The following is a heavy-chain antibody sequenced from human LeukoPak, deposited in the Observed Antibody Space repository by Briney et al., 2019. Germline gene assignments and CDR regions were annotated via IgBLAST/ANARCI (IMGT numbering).Heavy chain of an antibody. J-gene: IGHJ4*02. V-gene: IGHV3-7*01. CDR1: GFTFSSYW. Sequence: PGGSLRLSCAASGFTFSSYWMSWVRQAPGKGLEWVANIKQDGSEKYYVDSVKGRFTISRDNAKNSLYLQMNSLRAEDTAVYYCARDGYWPDSPSWGYFDYWGQGTLVTVSS. D-gene: IGHD2-2*01. CDR3: ARDGYWPDSPSWGYFDY. CDR2: IKQDGSEK.